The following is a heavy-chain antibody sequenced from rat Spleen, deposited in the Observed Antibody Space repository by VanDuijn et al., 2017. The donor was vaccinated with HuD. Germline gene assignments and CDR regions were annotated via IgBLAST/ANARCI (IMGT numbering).Heavy chain of an antibody. D-gene: IGHD1-11*01. CDR1: GFTFSNYY. V-gene: IGHV5-25*01. CDR3: ARRYFDY. Sequence: EVQLVESGGVLVQPGRSMKLSCAASGFTFSNYYMAWVRQAPTKGLEWVASISTGGGNTYYRDSVKGRFTISRDNAKSTLYLQMDSLRSEDTATYYCARRYFDYWGQGVMVTVSS. CDR2: ISTGGGNT. J-gene: IGHJ2*01.